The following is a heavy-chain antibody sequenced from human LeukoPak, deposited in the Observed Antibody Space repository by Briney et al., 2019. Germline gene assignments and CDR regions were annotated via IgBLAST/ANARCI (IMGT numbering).Heavy chain of an antibody. CDR3: ARRGVRGLSPPDY. Sequence: ASVKVSCKASGYTFTSYGLIWVRQAPGQGLEWMGWISGYNANTKYGQKFQGRVTMTTDTSTSTAYVELRSLTSDDTAVYYCARRGVRGLSPPDYWGQGTLVTVSS. V-gene: IGHV1-18*01. CDR1: GYTFTSYG. J-gene: IGHJ4*02. CDR2: ISGYNANT. D-gene: IGHD3-10*01.